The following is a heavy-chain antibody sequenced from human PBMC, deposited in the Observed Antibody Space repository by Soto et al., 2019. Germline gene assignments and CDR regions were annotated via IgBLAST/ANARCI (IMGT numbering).Heavy chain of an antibody. Sequence: VASVKVSCKASGYTFTGYYMHWVRQAPGQGLEWMGWINPNSGGTNYAQKFQGWVTMTRDTSISTAYMELSRLRSDDTAVYYCAKADIVVVPAAKEYYYYGMDVWGQGTTVTVSS. D-gene: IGHD2-2*01. J-gene: IGHJ6*02. CDR3: AKADIVVVPAAKEYYYYGMDV. CDR2: INPNSGGT. CDR1: GYTFTGYY. V-gene: IGHV1-2*04.